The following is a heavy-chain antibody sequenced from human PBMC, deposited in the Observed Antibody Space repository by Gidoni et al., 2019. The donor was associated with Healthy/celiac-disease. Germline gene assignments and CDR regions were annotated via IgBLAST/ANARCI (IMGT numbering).Heavy chain of an antibody. CDR3: ARGPYCSGGSGYDMDV. CDR1: GFPFSSYS. CDR2: ISSSSSTI. D-gene: IGHD2-15*01. V-gene: IGHV3-48*04. J-gene: IGHJ6*02. Sequence: EVQLVESGGGLVQPGGSLRLSCAASGFPFSSYSMNWVRQAPGKGLEWVSYISSSSSTIYYADSVKGRFTISRDNAKNSLYLQMNSLRAEDTAVYYCARGPYCSGGSGYDMDVWGQGTTVTVSS.